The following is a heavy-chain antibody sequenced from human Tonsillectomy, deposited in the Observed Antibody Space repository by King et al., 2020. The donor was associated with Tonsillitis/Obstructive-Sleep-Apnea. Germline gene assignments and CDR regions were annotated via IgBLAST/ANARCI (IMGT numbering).Heavy chain of an antibody. V-gene: IGHV2-5*02. D-gene: IGHD3-10*01. CDR2: SYWDDFK. J-gene: IGHJ4*02. Sequence: TLKESGPTLVKPTQTLTLTFTFSGFSLSTSGVGLGWIRQPPGKALEGLALSYWDDFKHYSPSLEGRLTITKDTSKNQVVLTVTNLDPVDTATYYFAHRGSEIYYDYWGQGTLVTVSS. CDR1: GFSLSTSGVG. CDR3: AHRGSEIYYDY.